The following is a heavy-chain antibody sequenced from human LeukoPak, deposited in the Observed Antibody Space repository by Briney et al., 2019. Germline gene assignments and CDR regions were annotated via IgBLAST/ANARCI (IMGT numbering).Heavy chain of an antibody. J-gene: IGHJ4*02. CDR1: GFTFSSFA. Sequence: QPGRSLRLSCVASGFTFSSFAFHWVRQAPGKGLEWVALIYYDGGYKYYTDSVRGRFTISRDNPKNILYLQMDSLRAEDTALYYCVRGDHSGSGSYYPYYDYWGQGTLVTVSS. V-gene: IGHV3-33*01. CDR3: VRGDHSGSGSYYPYYDY. D-gene: IGHD3-10*01. CDR2: IYYDGGYK.